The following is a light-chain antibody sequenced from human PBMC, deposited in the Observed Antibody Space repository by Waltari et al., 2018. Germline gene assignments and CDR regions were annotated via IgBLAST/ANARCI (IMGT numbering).Light chain of an antibody. CDR3: CSYAGSYTLRVV. CDR1: SRDVGGYNY. Sequence: QSALTQPRSVSGSPGQSVTISCTGTSRDVGGYNYVSWYQQHPGKAPKLMIYDVSKRPSGVPDRFSGSKSGNTASLTISGLQAEDEADYYCCSYAGSYTLRVVFGGGTKLTVL. J-gene: IGLJ2*01. CDR2: DVS. V-gene: IGLV2-11*01.